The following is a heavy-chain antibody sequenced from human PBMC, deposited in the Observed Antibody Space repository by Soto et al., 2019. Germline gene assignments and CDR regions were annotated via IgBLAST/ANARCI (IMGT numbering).Heavy chain of an antibody. Sequence: SETLSLTCTVSGGSISSYYWSWIRQPPGKGLEWIGYIYYSGSTNYNPSLKSRVTISVDTSKNQFSLKLSSVTAADTAVYYCAREGSYGSFDYWGQGTLVTVSS. J-gene: IGHJ4*02. CDR3: AREGSYGSFDY. V-gene: IGHV4-59*01. CDR2: IYYSGST. CDR1: GGSISSYY. D-gene: IGHD1-26*01.